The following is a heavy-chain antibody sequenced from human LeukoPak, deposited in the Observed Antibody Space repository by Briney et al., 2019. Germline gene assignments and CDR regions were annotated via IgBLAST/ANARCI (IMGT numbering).Heavy chain of an antibody. D-gene: IGHD3-3*01. CDR2: ISSSGNTK. CDR1: GFTGSNNY. V-gene: IGHV3-11*04. J-gene: IGHJ4*02. CDR3: ARVEVVIDY. Sequence: GGSLRLSCAASGFTGSNNYFSWVRQAPGKGLEWVSYISSSGNTKFYADSVKGRFAISRDNAKNSLYLQMNSLRDEDTAVYYCARVEVVIDYWGQGTLVTVSS.